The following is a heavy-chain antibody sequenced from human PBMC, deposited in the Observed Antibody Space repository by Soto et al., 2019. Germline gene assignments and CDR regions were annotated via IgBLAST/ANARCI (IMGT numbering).Heavy chain of an antibody. CDR2: INPSGGST. CDR3: VRVGSGSLYSWFDP. CDR1: GYSFTNYY. J-gene: IGHJ5*02. Sequence: QVQLVQSGAEVKKPGASVNVSCKASGYSFTNYYMHWVRQAPGQGLEWMGTINPSGGSTSYAQKFQGRVTMTRDTSTSTVYMEVNSLSSEDTAVYYCVRVGSGSLYSWFDPGGKGTVVTSSS. V-gene: IGHV1-46*01. D-gene: IGHD2-15*01.